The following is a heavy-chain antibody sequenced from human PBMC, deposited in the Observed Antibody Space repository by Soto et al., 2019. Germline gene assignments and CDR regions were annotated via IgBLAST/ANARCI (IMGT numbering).Heavy chain of an antibody. D-gene: IGHD6-13*01. CDR1: GSSIRSYY. CDR2: IYTSGST. CDR3: ARAWDSSSWYNWFDH. V-gene: IGHV4-4*07. Sequence: XETLALTCTVSGSSIRSYYWSWIRQPAGKGLEWIGRIYTSGSTNYNPSLKSRVTMSVDTSKNQFSLKLSSVTAADTAVYYCARAWDSSSWYNWFDHWGQGTLVTVSS. J-gene: IGHJ5*02.